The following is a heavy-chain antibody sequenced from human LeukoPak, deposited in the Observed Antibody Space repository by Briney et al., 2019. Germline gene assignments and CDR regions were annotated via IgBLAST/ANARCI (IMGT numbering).Heavy chain of an antibody. CDR3: ARQAISDYGIINWFDP. J-gene: IGHJ5*02. D-gene: IGHD4-17*01. CDR2: IYPGDSDT. CDR1: GYSFTNYW. Sequence: GESLKISCKGSGYSFTNYWIAWVRQMPGKGLEWMGIIYPGDSDTRYSPSFQGQVTISADKSISTAYLQWSSLKASDTAMYYCARQAISDYGIINWFDPWGQGTLVTVSS. V-gene: IGHV5-51*01.